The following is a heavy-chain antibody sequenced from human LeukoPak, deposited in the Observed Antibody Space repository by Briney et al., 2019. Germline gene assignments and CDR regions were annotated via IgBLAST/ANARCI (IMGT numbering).Heavy chain of an antibody. J-gene: IGHJ4*02. Sequence: GASVKVSCKASGYTFTDYYMHWVRQAPGQGLEWMGWINPNSGGTNYAQKFQGRVTMTRDTSISTAYMKLSRLRSDDTAVYYCARVLEMATPGGDYWGQGTLVTVSS. CDR2: INPNSGGT. CDR1: GYTFTDYY. D-gene: IGHD5-24*01. CDR3: ARVLEMATPGGDY. V-gene: IGHV1-2*02.